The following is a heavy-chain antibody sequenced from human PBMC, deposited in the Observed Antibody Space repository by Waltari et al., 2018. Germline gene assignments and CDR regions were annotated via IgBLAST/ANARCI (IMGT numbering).Heavy chain of an antibody. CDR2: VDPEDGET. CDR1: GYSFTDQF. D-gene: IGHD3-3*01. J-gene: IGHJ1*01. Sequence: EVHLTQSGAEVKKPGATVKISCKASGYSFTDQFLHWVRQAPGKVPEWIGRVDPEDGETTLAETFKGRVTMTADTSTDTAYMDLSRLRSEDTALYYCMTLPSFGLVIKNYWGQGTLVTVSS. V-gene: IGHV1-69-2*01. CDR3: MTLPSFGLVIKNY.